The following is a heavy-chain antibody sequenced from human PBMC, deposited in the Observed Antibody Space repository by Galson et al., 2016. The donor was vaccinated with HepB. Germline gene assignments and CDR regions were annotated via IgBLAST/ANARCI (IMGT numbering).Heavy chain of an antibody. Sequence: SVKVSCKASGYTFTRYTMHWVRQAPGQRLEWMGWINAGNGNTKYSQKFQGRVTITRDTSASTAYMALNSLTSEDTSIFYCARGDWQGWFDPWGPGTVLTVSS. J-gene: IGHJ5*02. D-gene: IGHD3-10*01. CDR1: GYTFTRYT. V-gene: IGHV1-3*01. CDR3: ARGDWQGWFDP. CDR2: INAGNGNT.